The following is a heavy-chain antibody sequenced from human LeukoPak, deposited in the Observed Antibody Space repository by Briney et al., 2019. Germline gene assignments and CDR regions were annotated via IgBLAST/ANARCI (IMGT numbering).Heavy chain of an antibody. CDR2: IDGLDGST. CDR1: GLTFTIQA. D-gene: IGHD3-10*02. J-gene: IGHJ4*02. CDR3: CVRRGDYYDY. V-gene: IGHV3-23*01. Sequence: PGGSLRLSCAASGLTFTIQAMSWFRQAPGKGLEWVSAIDGLDGSTYYADSVKGRFTMSRDNPKNTLSLQMSSLRADDTAVYFCCVRRGDYYDYWGQGTLVTVAS.